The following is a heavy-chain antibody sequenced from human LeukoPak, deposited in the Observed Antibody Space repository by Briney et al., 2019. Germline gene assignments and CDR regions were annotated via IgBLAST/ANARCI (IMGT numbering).Heavy chain of an antibody. V-gene: IGHV4-38-2*02. D-gene: IGHD1-14*01. CDR3: ARDPGPDWWYFDY. CDR1: GYSISSGYY. J-gene: IGHJ4*02. CDR2: IYHSGST. Sequence: SETLSLTCTVSGYSISSGYYWGWIRQPPGKGPEWIGSIYHSGSTYYNPSLKSRVTISVDTSKNQFSLKLSSVTAADTAVYYCARDPGPDWWYFDYWGQGTLVTVSS.